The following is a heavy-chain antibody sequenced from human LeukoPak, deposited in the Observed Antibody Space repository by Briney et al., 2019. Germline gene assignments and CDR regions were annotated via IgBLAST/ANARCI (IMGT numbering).Heavy chain of an antibody. CDR1: GFTVSSNY. D-gene: IGHD3-22*01. CDR3: ARGRDHYYDRSPFFDY. J-gene: IGHJ4*02. CDR2: IYSGGST. V-gene: IGHV3-53*01. Sequence: GGSLRLSCAASGFTVSSNYMSWVRQAPGKGLEWVSVIYSGGSTYYADSVKGRFTISRDNSKNTLYLQMNSLRAEDTAVYYCARGRDHYYDRSPFFDYWGQGTLVTVSS.